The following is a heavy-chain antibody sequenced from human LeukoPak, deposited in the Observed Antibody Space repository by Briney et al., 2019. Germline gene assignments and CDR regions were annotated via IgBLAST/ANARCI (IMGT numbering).Heavy chain of an antibody. CDR2: IYYSGST. Sequence: SETLSLTCTVSGGSISSYYWSWIRQPPGKGLEWIGYIYYSGSTNYNPSLKSRVTISVDTSKNQFSLKLSSVTAADTAVYYCARLRKRYYYYGMDVWGQGTTVTVSS. CDR1: GGSISSYY. V-gene: IGHV4-59*08. CDR3: ARLRKRYYYYGMDV. D-gene: IGHD1-14*01. J-gene: IGHJ6*02.